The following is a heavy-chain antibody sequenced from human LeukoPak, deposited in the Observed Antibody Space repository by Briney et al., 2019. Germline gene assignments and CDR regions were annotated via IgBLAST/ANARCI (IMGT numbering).Heavy chain of an antibody. CDR3: ASGAVAASRPFFDY. D-gene: IGHD6-19*01. Sequence: SETLSLTCTVSGGSISSSSYYWGWIRQPPGKGLEWIGSIYYSGSTYYNPSLKSRVTISVDTSKNQFSLKLSSVTAADTAVYYCASGAVAASRPFFDYWGQGTLVTVSS. CDR1: GGSISSSSYY. V-gene: IGHV4-39*07. J-gene: IGHJ4*02. CDR2: IYYSGST.